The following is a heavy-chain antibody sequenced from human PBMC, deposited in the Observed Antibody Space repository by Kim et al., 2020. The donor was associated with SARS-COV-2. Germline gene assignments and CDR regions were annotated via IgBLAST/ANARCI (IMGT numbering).Heavy chain of an antibody. CDR3: ASGSPVMYCSGGSCYRSNWFDP. CDR1: GGSISSYY. J-gene: IGHJ5*02. Sequence: SETLSLTCTVSGGSISSYYGSWIRQPPGKGLEWIGYIYYSGSTNYNPSPKSRVTISVDTSKNQFSLKLSSVTAADTAVYYCASGSPVMYCSGGSCYRSNWFDPWGQGTLVTVSS. V-gene: IGHV4-59*01. D-gene: IGHD2-15*01. CDR2: IYYSGST.